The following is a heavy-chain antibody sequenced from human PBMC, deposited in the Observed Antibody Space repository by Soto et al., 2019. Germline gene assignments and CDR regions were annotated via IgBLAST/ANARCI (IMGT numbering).Heavy chain of an antibody. V-gene: IGHV1-69*01. CDR2: IIPIFGTA. Sequence: QVQLVQSGAEVKKPGSSVKVSCKASGGTFSSYAISWVRQAPGQGLEWMGGIIPIFGTANYAQKFQGRVTITADESTSTDYMELSSLRSEDTAVYYCARGSLAHCGGDCPWGFYWGQGTLVTVSS. D-gene: IGHD2-21*02. CDR3: ARGSLAHCGGDCPWGFY. J-gene: IGHJ4*02. CDR1: GGTFSSYA.